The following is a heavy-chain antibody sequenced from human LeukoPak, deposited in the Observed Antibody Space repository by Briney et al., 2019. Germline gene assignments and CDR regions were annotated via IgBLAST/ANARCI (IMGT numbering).Heavy chain of an antibody. D-gene: IGHD5-12*01. J-gene: IGHJ4*02. CDR3: AKEVATLILY. Sequence: PGGSLRLSCAASGFTFSSYGMHWVRQAPGKGLEWVAVISYDGSNKYYADSVKGRFTISRDNSKNTLYRQMNSLRAEDTAVYYCAKEVATLILYWGQGTLVTVSS. V-gene: IGHV3-30*18. CDR2: ISYDGSNK. CDR1: GFTFSSYG.